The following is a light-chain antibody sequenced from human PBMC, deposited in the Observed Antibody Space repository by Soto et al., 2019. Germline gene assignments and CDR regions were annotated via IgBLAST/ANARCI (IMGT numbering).Light chain of an antibody. CDR1: QSISTW. V-gene: IGKV1-5*03. CDR3: QQYNSYSSRT. Sequence: DIQMTQSPSTLSASVGDRVTITCRASQSISTWLAWYQQKPGKAPNLLIYKASSLESGVPSRFSGSGSGTEFTLTISSLQPDDFAIYYCQQYNSYSSRTFGQGTKVEIK. J-gene: IGKJ1*01. CDR2: KAS.